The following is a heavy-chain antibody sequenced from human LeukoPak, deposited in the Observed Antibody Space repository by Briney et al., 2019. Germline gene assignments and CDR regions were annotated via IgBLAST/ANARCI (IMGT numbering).Heavy chain of an antibody. Sequence: SSETLSLTCTVSGGSISSYYWSWIRQPPGKGLEWIGYIYYSGSTNYNPSLKSRVTISVDTSKNQFSLKLSSVTAADTAVYYCASTGSPGDYWGQGTLVTVSS. CDR2: IYYSGST. CDR3: ASTGSPGDY. D-gene: IGHD1-14*01. J-gene: IGHJ4*02. CDR1: GGSISSYY. V-gene: IGHV4-59*12.